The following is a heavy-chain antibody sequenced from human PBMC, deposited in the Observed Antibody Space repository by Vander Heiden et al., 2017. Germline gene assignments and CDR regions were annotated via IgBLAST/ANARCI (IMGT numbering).Heavy chain of an antibody. CDR1: GYTLTELS. CDR3: ATEGITIFGVVKTYYGMDV. D-gene: IGHD3-3*01. V-gene: IGHV1-24*01. Sequence: QVQLVQSGAEVKKPGASVKVSGKVSGYTLTELSMHWVRQAPGKGLEWMGGFDPEDGETIYAQKFQGRVTMTEDTSTDTAYMELSSLRSEDTAVYYCATEGITIFGVVKTYYGMDVWGQGTTVTVSS. CDR2: FDPEDGET. J-gene: IGHJ6*02.